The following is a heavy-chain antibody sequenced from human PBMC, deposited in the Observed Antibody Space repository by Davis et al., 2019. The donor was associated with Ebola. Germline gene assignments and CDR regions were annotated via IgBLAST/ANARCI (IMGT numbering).Heavy chain of an antibody. D-gene: IGHD5-12*01. CDR2: FDPEDGET. Sequence: ASVKVSCKVSGYTLTELSMHWVRQAPGKGLEWMGGFDPEDGETIYAQKFQGRVTMTRNTSISTAYMELSSLRSEDTAVYYCARGYAGFYYYGMDVWGQGTTVTVSS. J-gene: IGHJ6*02. CDR3: ARGYAGFYYYGMDV. CDR1: GYTLTELS. V-gene: IGHV1-24*01.